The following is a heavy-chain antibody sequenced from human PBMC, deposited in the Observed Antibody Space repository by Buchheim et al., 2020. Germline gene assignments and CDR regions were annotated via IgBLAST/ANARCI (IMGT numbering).Heavy chain of an antibody. J-gene: IGHJ4*02. V-gene: IGHV3-23*01. CDR3: AKDRTGYGSSWYDY. D-gene: IGHD6-13*01. CDR2: ISGSGGST. CDR1: GFTFSSYA. Sequence: EVQLLESGGGLVQPGGSLRLSCAASGFTFSSYAMNWVRQAPGKGLEWVSDISGSGGSTYYADSVKGRFTISSDNSKNTLSLQMNSLKAEDTAVYYCAKDRTGYGSSWYDYWGQGTL.